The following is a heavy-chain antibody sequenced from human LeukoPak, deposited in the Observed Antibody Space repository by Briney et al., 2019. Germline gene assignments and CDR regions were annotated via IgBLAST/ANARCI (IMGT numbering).Heavy chain of an antibody. Sequence: PSGTLSLTRSVCGGPLSSSKWRSWVRQPPGKGLEWIGEIFHSESTNYNPSLKSRVTFSVDKSKNQFSLKLTPVTAADTAVYYCAKDRTGTAGRDWSDPWGQGTLVTVSS. D-gene: IGHD1-1*01. CDR1: GGPLSSSKW. CDR3: AKDRTGTAGRDWSDP. CDR2: IFHSEST. V-gene: IGHV4-4*02. J-gene: IGHJ5*02.